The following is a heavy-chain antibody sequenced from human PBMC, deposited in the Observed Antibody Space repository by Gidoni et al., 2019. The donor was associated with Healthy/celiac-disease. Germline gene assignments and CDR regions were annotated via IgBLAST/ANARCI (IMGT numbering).Heavy chain of an antibody. V-gene: IGHV3-21*01. D-gene: IGHD3-3*01. J-gene: IGHJ4*02. CDR1: GFTFSIYS. CDR2: ISSSSSYI. Sequence: LRLSCAASGFTFSIYSMNWVRQATGKGLEWVSSISSSSSYIYYAYSVKGRFTISRDNAKNSLYLQMNSLRAEDTAVYYCARSKKNYDFWSGYYLDYWGQGTLVTVSS. CDR3: ARSKKNYDFWSGYYLDY.